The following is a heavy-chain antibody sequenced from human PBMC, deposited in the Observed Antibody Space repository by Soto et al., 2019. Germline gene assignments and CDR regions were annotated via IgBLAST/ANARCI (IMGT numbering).Heavy chain of an antibody. CDR3: AKDWRGDGYNTLRDAFDI. CDR1: GFTFSSYA. Sequence: EVQLLESGGGLVQPGGSLRLSCAASGFTFSSYAMSWVRQAPGKGLEWVSAISGSGGSTYYADSVKGRFTISRDNSKNTLYLQMNSLRAEDTAVYYCAKDWRGDGYNTLRDAFDIWGQGTMVTVSS. D-gene: IGHD3-10*01. J-gene: IGHJ3*02. V-gene: IGHV3-23*01. CDR2: ISGSGGST.